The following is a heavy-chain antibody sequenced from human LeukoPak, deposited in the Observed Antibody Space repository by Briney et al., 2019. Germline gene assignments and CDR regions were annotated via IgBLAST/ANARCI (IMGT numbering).Heavy chain of an antibody. J-gene: IGHJ4*02. Sequence: PGGSPRLSCAASGFSFSSYAMHWVRQAPGKGLEWVAVIWYDGSNQYYADSVRGRFTISRDNSKNTLHLQMDSLRAEDTAAYYCVKSGPDFGDLPSEYYFDFWGQGTLVTVSS. CDR1: GFSFSSYA. CDR3: VKSGPDFGDLPSEYYFDF. CDR2: IWYDGSNQ. V-gene: IGHV3-33*06. D-gene: IGHD4-17*01.